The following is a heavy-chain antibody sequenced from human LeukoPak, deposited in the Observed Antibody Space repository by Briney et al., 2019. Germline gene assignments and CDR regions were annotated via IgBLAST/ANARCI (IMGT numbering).Heavy chain of an antibody. V-gene: IGHV3-20*04. CDR1: RFTFVDYG. CDR2: INYNGAIT. J-gene: IGHJ4*02. Sequence: PGGSLRLSCATSRFTFVDYGLSWVRRAPGKGLEWLCAINYNGAITDYADSVKGRFTISRDNAKNSLYLRMDSLRAEDTALYYCARDRLGPSFSVSHFDLWGQGTLVTVSS. CDR3: ARDRLGPSFSVSHFDL. D-gene: IGHD3-3*02.